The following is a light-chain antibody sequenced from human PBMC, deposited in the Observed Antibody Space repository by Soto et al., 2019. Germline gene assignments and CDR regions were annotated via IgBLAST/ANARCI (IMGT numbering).Light chain of an antibody. CDR3: ASYTTSSTYG. J-gene: IGLJ1*01. Sequence: QPASGSGSPGHSIAIGCTGTSSDVGAFNYVSWYQQHPGKAPKFMSFDVSSRPSGVSDRFSGSKSGNTASLTISGLQTEDEADYYCASYTTSSTYGFGTGTKVTVL. V-gene: IGLV2-14*03. CDR2: DVS. CDR1: SSDVGAFNY.